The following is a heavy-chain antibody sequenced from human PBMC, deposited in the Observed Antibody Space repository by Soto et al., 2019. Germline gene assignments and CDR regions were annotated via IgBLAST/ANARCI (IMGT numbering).Heavy chain of an antibody. Sequence: SETLSLTCTVSGGSISSSSYYWGWIRQPPGKGLEWIGSIYYSGSTYCNPSLKSRVTISVDTSKNQFSLKLSSVTAADTAVYYCARFGGIAARYYYYMDVWGKGTTVTVSS. CDR3: ARFGGIAARYYYYMDV. CDR2: IYYSGST. D-gene: IGHD6-6*01. J-gene: IGHJ6*03. V-gene: IGHV4-39*01. CDR1: GGSISSSSYY.